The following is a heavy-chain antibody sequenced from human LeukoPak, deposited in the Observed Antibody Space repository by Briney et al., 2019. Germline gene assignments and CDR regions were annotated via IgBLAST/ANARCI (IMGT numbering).Heavy chain of an antibody. Sequence: ASVKVSCKASGITFTDHYLHWVRQVPGQGLEWMGWINGKSGATFYAQKFQGRITVTRDTSISTMYLEVNSLTTDDTAVYYCVRDFDWGPDYWGQGTLVAVSS. J-gene: IGHJ4*02. V-gene: IGHV1-2*02. CDR3: VRDFDWGPDY. D-gene: IGHD3-9*01. CDR2: INGKSGAT. CDR1: GITFTDHY.